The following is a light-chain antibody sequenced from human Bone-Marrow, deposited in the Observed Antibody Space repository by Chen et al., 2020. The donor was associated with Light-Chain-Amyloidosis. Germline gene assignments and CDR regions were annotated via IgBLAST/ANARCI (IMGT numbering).Light chain of an antibody. CDR3: QVWDRSSDRPV. V-gene: IGLV3-21*02. J-gene: IGLJ3*02. CDR1: NIGSTS. Sequence: SYVLTHPSSVSVAPGQTATLACGGNNIGSTSVHWYKQTPGQAPLLVVCDDSDRPSGIPERLAGSNSRNTATLTISRVEAGDEADYYCQVWDRSSDRPVFGGGTKLTVL. CDR2: DDS.